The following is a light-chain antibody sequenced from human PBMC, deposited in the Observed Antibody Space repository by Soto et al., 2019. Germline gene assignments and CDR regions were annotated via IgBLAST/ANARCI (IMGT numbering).Light chain of an antibody. CDR3: LQDDTYPLT. J-gene: IGKJ4*01. CDR2: GAS. CDR1: HDIRSD. V-gene: IGKV1-6*02. Sequence: AIQMTQSPSSLSASVGDRVTVTCRASHDIRSDLGWYQQKPGKASQLLIYGASRLQSGVPSRFSGSGSGTDFTLTISSLQPEDSATYYCLQDDTYPLTFGGGTKVDVK.